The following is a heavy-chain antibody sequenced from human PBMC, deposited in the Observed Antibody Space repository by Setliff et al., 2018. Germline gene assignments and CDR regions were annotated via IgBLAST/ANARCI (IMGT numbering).Heavy chain of an antibody. CDR2: ISYDGSNK. CDR1: GFTFSSYA. CDR3: ARNPPTMVRGVIYYYYYMDV. Sequence: GGSLRLSCAGSGFTFSSYAMHWVRQAPGKGLEWVAVISYDGSNKYYADSVKGRFTISRDNSKNTLYLQMNSLRAEDTAVYYCARNPPTMVRGVIYYYYYMDVWGKGTTVTVSS. V-gene: IGHV3-30*04. J-gene: IGHJ6*03. D-gene: IGHD3-10*01.